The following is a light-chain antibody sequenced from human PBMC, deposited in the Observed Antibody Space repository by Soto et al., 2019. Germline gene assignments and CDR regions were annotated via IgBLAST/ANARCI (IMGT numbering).Light chain of an antibody. CDR1: QSVRTS. V-gene: IGKV3-11*01. CDR2: VAS. Sequence: EIVLTQSPATLSLSPGDRVSLSCRASQSVRTSLAWYQQKRGQAPKLLIYVASNRASGIPPRFSGSGSGPDFTLTISSRAPEDFAVYFCQPRSDWPYTFGQGTRLQIK. CDR3: QPRSDWPYT. J-gene: IGKJ2*01.